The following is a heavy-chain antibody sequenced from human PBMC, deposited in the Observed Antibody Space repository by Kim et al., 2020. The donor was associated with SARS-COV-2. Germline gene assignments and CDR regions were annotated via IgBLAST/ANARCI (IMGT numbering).Heavy chain of an antibody. V-gene: IGHV4-34*01. J-gene: IGHJ4*02. Sequence: SETLSLTCAVYGGSFSGYYWSWIRQPPGKGLEWIGEINHSGSTNYNPSLKNRVTISVDTSKNQFSLKLSSVTAADTAVYYCRAARRTQVDYWGQGTLVTVSS. CDR3: RAARRTQVDY. D-gene: IGHD6-6*01. CDR1: GGSFSGYY. CDR2: INHSGST.